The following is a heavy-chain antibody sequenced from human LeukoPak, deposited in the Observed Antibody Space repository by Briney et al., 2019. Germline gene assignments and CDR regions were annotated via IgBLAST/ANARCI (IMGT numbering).Heavy chain of an antibody. CDR3: ARMCDSSVVYTFFDY. CDR2: IYYSGST. CDR1: GYSISSGGYY. D-gene: IGHD3-22*01. Sequence: SETLSLTCSVSGYSISSGGYYWSWIRQHPGKGLEWIGYIYYSGSTYYNPSLKSRVTISVDTSKNQFSLKLSSVTAADTAVYYCARMCDSSVVYTFFDYWGQGTLVTVSS. J-gene: IGHJ4*02. V-gene: IGHV4-31*03.